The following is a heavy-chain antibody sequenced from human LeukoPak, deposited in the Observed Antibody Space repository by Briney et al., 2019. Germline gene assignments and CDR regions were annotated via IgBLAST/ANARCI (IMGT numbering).Heavy chain of an antibody. V-gene: IGHV1-18*01. J-gene: IGHJ5*02. Sequence: ASVKVSCKASGYTFTSYGISWVRQAPGQGLEWMGWISAYNGNTNYAQKLQGRVTMTTDTSTSTAYMELRSLGSDDTAVYYCAREILGYCSGGSCYGWFDPWGQGTLVTVSS. CDR3: AREILGYCSGGSCYGWFDP. CDR2: ISAYNGNT. D-gene: IGHD2-15*01. CDR1: GYTFTSYG.